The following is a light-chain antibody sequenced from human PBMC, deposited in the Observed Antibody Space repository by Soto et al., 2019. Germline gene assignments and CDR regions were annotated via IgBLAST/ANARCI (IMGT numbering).Light chain of an antibody. Sequence: DIQMTQSPSSLSASVGDRVTITCQASQDITNSLNWYQQKPGKAPKILIYDAAILETGVPSRFSGSGSGTDFTFTISSLHPEDVATYYCQQYDNIPLTFGGGTTVDIE. CDR2: DAA. CDR3: QQYDNIPLT. V-gene: IGKV1-33*01. J-gene: IGKJ3*01. CDR1: QDITNS.